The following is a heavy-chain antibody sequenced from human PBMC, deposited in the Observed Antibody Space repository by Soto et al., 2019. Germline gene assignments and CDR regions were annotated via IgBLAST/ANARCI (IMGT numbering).Heavy chain of an antibody. J-gene: IGHJ4*02. CDR1: GFTFRDYW. CDR2: IRADGNER. CDR3: ARENYFDY. V-gene: IGHV3-7*01. Sequence: GGSLRLSCAASGFTFRDYWMGWVRQAPGKRPEWVANIRADGNERSYVDSVKGRFTISRDNAKNSLYLQMNSLRVEDTAIYFCARENYFDYWGQGTLVTVSS.